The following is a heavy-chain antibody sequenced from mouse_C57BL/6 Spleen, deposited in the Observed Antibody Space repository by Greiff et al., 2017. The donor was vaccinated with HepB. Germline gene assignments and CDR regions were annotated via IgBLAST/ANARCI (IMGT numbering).Heavy chain of an antibody. CDR1: GFSFNTYA. J-gene: IGHJ4*01. D-gene: IGHD2-5*01. CDR2: IRSKSNNYAT. CDR3: VRHGAYYSNYEAMDY. Sequence: EVHLVESGGGLVQPKGSLKLSCAASGFSFNTYAMNWVRQAPGKGLEWVARIRSKSNNYATYYADSVKDRFTISRDDSESMLYLQMNNLKTEDTAMYYCVRHGAYYSNYEAMDYWGQGTSVTVSS. V-gene: IGHV10-1*01.